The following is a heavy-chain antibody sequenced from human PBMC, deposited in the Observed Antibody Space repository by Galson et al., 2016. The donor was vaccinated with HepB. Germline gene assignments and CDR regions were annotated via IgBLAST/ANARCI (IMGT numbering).Heavy chain of an antibody. CDR1: GFTFGDYA. CDR2: ISWNSGSI. V-gene: IGHV3-9*01. Sequence: SLRLSCAASGFTFGDYAMHWVRQAPGKGLEWVSGISWNSGSIDYADSVKGRFTISRDNAKHSLYLQMNSLRTEDTALYYCTKDTRPRMAPRSDSICGMDVWGQETTVTVSS. J-gene: IGHJ6*02. D-gene: IGHD4-11*01. CDR3: TKDTRPRMAPRSDSICGMDV.